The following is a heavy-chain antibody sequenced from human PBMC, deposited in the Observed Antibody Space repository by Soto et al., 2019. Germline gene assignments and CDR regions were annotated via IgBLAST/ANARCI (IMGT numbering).Heavy chain of an antibody. D-gene: IGHD3-3*01. V-gene: IGHV3-30*03. Sequence: AGGALRLSCAASGFPFRSYVIHWVRPAPGQGLEWVALISYDGSNKYYADSVKGRFTISRDNSKNTLYLQMNSLRTEDTAVYYCARSTIFGVVILPDFAYWGQGTLVTVSS. CDR2: ISYDGSNK. CDR3: ARSTIFGVVILPDFAY. J-gene: IGHJ4*02. CDR1: GFPFRSYV.